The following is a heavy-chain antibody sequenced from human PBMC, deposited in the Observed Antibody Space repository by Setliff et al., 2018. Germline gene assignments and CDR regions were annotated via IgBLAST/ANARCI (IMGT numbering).Heavy chain of an antibody. V-gene: IGHV1-69*13. CDR1: GGTFSKYA. CDR3: ARVGYSGNYYYYYMDV. Sequence: GASVKVSCKAPGGTFSKYAIAWVRQAPGQGLEWMGGIIPMFGTTNYAQNFQGRVTITADESTTTAYMELSSLRSEDTAVYYCARVGYSGNYYYYYMDVWGKGTTVTVSS. CDR2: IIPMFGTT. J-gene: IGHJ6*03. D-gene: IGHD1-26*01.